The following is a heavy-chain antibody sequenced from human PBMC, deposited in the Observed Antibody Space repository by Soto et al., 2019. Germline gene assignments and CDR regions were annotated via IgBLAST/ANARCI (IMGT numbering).Heavy chain of an antibody. CDR3: ARVAYGSGSYYYYYGMDV. D-gene: IGHD3-10*01. CDR2: INSDGSST. CDR1: GFTFSSYW. J-gene: IGHJ6*02. Sequence: GGSLRLSCAASGFTFSSYWMHWVRQAPGKGLVWVSRINSDGSSTSYADSVKGRFTISRDNAKNTLYLQMNSLRAEDTAVYYCARVAYGSGSYYYYYGMDVWGQGTTVTVSS. V-gene: IGHV3-74*01.